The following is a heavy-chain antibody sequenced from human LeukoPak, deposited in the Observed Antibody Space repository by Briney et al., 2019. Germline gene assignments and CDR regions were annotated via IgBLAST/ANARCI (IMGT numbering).Heavy chain of an antibody. CDR3: ARRNLGYGDYNFDY. D-gene: IGHD4-17*01. CDR1: GGSISSGGYY. Sequence: SETLSLTCTVSGGSISSGGYYWSWIRQHPGKGLEWIGYIYYSGSTYYNPSLKSRVTISVDTSKNQFSLKLSSVTAADTAVYYCARRNLGYGDYNFDYWGQGTLVTVS. CDR2: IYYSGST. J-gene: IGHJ4*02. V-gene: IGHV4-31*03.